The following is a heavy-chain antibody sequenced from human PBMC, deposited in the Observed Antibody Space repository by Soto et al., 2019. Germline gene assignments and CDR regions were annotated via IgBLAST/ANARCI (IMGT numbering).Heavy chain of an antibody. CDR3: ARLGDSGYYYYYGMDV. V-gene: IGHV1-18*01. J-gene: IGHJ6*02. CDR2: ISAYNGNT. Sequence: QVQLVQTGAEVKKPGASVKVSCKASGYTLTSYGISWVRQAPGQGLEWMGWISAYNGNTNYAQKLQGRVTMTTDTSTSTAYMELRSLRSDDTAVYYCARLGDSGYYYYYGMDVWGHGTTVTVSS. D-gene: IGHD2-21*01. CDR1: GYTLTSYG.